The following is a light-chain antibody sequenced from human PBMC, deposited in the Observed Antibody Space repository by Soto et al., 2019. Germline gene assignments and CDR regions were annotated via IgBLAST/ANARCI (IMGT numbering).Light chain of an antibody. J-gene: IGKJ5*01. CDR3: QQYHIWPSIT. CDR2: DAS. CDR1: QSVSSN. V-gene: IGKV3-15*01. Sequence: EIVMTQSPATLSVSPGERATLSCRASQSVSSNLAWYQQKPGQAHRLIVYDASNRATGIPARFSGSGSGTEFTLTISSLQSEDFAVYYCQQYHIWPSITFGQGTRLEIK.